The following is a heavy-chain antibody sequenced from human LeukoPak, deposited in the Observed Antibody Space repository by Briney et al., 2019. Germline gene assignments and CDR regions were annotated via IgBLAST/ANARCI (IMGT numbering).Heavy chain of an antibody. J-gene: IGHJ4*02. Sequence: GASVKVSCKASGYTFTSYDINWVRQATGQGLEWMGWMNPNSGNTGYAQEFQGRVTMTRNTSISTAYMELSSLRSEDTAVYYCARVTRRTTVVPLGYWGQGTLVTVSS. V-gene: IGHV1-8*01. D-gene: IGHD4-23*01. CDR1: GYTFTSYD. CDR3: ARVTRRTTVVPLGY. CDR2: MNPNSGNT.